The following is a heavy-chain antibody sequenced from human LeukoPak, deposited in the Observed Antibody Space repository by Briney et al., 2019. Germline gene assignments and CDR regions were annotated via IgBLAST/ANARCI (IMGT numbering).Heavy chain of an antibody. D-gene: IGHD6-19*01. Sequence: GESLKISCKGSGYSFTSYWIGWVRQMPGKGLEWMGIIYPGDSDTRYSPSFQGQVTISADKSISTAYLQWSSLKASDTAMYYCARGKSVAGFYHYGMDVWGQGTTVTVSS. CDR1: GYSFTSYW. CDR3: ARGKSVAGFYHYGMDV. CDR2: IYPGDSDT. J-gene: IGHJ6*02. V-gene: IGHV5-51*01.